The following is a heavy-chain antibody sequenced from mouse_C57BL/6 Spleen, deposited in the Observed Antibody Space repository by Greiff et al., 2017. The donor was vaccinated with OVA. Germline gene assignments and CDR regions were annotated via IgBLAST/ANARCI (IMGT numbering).Heavy chain of an antibody. CDR2: ISYDGSN. D-gene: IGHD1-1*01. CDR3: APLRGGFAY. CDR1: GYSITSGYY. Sequence: VQLQQSGPGLVKPSQSLSLTCSVTGYSITSGYYWNWIRQFPGNKLEWMGYISYDGSNNYNPSLKNRISITRDTSKNQFFLKLNSVTTEYTAIYYCAPLRGGFAYWGQGTLVTVSA. V-gene: IGHV3-6*01. J-gene: IGHJ3*01.